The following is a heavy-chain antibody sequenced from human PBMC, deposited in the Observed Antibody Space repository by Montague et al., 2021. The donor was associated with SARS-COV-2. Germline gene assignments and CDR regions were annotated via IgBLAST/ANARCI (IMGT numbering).Heavy chain of an antibody. CDR1: GDSMNNYY. V-gene: IGHV4-59*01. CDR2: INYSGST. J-gene: IGHJ4*02. CDR3: ARALIFRSSWYAYFDY. Sequence: SETLSLTCTVSGDSMNNYYWSWIRQPPGKGLEWIGYINYSGSTHYNPSLQSRVTLSKDTSTNQFSLRLTSVTAADTAMYFCARALIFRSSWYAYFDYWGQGTLVTVSS. D-gene: IGHD6-13*01.